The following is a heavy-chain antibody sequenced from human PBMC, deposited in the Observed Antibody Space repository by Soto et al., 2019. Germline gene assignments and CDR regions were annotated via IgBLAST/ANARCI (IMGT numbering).Heavy chain of an antibody. V-gene: IGHV5-51*01. D-gene: IGHD2-8*01. CDR1: GFTFTSYW. CDR2: IYPGDSDS. CDR3: AKLEGYSTTTTFFNLAY. Sequence: GEYLTHPYKGSGFTFTSYWIAWVRQMPGKDLEWMGIIYPGDSDSSYSPSFQGQVTISADKSINTAYLHWSSLKASDTAIYYFAKLEGYSTTTTFFNLAYWGQGPLIPVS. J-gene: IGHJ4*02.